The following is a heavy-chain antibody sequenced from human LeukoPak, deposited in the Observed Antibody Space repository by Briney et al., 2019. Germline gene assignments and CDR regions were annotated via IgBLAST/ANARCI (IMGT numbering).Heavy chain of an antibody. CDR2: INACNGNT. J-gene: IGHJ6*04. Sequence: ASVKVSCKASGYTFTSYAMHWVRQAPGQRLEWMGWINACNGNTKYSKKFQGRVTITRDTSPSTAYMELSSLRSEDTAVYYCARSQGDVPAAKYYYYYGMDVWGKGTTVTVSS. V-gene: IGHV1-3*01. CDR3: ARSQGDVPAAKYYYYYGMDV. CDR1: GYTFTSYA. D-gene: IGHD2-2*01.